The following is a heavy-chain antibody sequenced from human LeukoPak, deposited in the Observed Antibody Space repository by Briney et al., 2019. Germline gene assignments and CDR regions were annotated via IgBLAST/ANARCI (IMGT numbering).Heavy chain of an antibody. CDR2: IVPIFATA. CDR1: GGTFSSYA. D-gene: IGHD2-2*01. V-gene: IGHV1-69*13. J-gene: IGHJ4*02. CDR3: AREYCSSTSCYARTGGY. Sequence: SVKVSCKASGGTFSSYAISWVRQAPGQGLEWMGGIVPIFATANYAQKFQGRVTITADESTSTAYMELSSLRSEDTAVYYCAREYCSSTSCYARTGGYWGQGTLVTVSS.